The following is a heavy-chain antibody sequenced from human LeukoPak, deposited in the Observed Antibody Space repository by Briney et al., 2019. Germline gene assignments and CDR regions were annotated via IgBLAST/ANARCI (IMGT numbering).Heavy chain of an antibody. CDR2: ISISGGST. D-gene: IGHD1-26*01. V-gene: IGHV3-23*01. Sequence: GGSLRLSCAVSGLTFSSYTMTWVRQAPGKGLEWVSGISISGGSTYYADSVKGRFTISRDNSKNTLYLQMNSLRAEDTAVYYCAKDRAVGAKRHSYWGQGTLVTVSS. J-gene: IGHJ4*02. CDR1: GLTFSSYT. CDR3: AKDRAVGAKRHSY.